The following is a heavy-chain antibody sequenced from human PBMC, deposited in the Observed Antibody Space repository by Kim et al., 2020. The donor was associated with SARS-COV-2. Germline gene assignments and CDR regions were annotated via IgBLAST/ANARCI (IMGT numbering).Heavy chain of an antibody. Sequence: GGSLRLSCAASGFTFSSYGMHWVRQAPGKGLEWVAVISYDGSNKYYADSVKGRFTISRDNSKNTLYLQMNSLRAEDTAVYYCAKGAFCSSTSCYGGGVHSWGQGTLVTVSS. J-gene: IGHJ4*02. CDR1: GFTFSSYG. D-gene: IGHD2-2*01. V-gene: IGHV3-30*18. CDR2: ISYDGSNK. CDR3: AKGAFCSSTSCYGGGVHS.